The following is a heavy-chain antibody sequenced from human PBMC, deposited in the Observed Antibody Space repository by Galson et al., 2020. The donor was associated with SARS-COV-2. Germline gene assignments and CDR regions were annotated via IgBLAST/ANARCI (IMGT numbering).Heavy chain of an antibody. CDR1: GGSISSDTYY. Sequence: SQTLSLTCSVSGGSISSDTYYWNWIRQPSGKGLEWIGRIYSRGSTNYNPSLKSRVSISIDTSNNQFSLKLNSVTAADTAVYYCARVVWGMTARGFFDLWGQGTLVTVSS. CDR3: ARVVWGMTARGFFDL. CDR2: IYSRGST. V-gene: IGHV4-61*02. D-gene: IGHD3-16*01. J-gene: IGHJ4*02.